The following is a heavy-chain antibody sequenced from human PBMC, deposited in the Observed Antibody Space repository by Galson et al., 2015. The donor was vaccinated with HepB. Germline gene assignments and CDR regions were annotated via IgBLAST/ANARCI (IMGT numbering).Heavy chain of an antibody. V-gene: IGHV1-69*13. Sequence: SVKVSCKASGGSFGSYVINWVRLAPGQGLEWMGGIIPIFGTPNYAQKFQGRVTITADESTTTAHMELSSLGSEDTALYYCARGPKMATLMGHFDYWGQGTLVTVSS. CDR1: GGSFGSYV. D-gene: IGHD5-24*01. CDR2: IIPIFGTP. CDR3: ARGPKMATLMGHFDY. J-gene: IGHJ4*02.